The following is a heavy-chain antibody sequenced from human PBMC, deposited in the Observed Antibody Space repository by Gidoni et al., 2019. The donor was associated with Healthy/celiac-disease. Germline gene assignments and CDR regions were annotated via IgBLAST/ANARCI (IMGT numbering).Heavy chain of an antibody. V-gene: IGHV3-48*01. CDR3: ARAQWCELGYYYYGMDV. CDR1: VITYSSYS. J-gene: IGHJ6*02. D-gene: IGHD2-8*01. Sequence: EVQLVESGGGLVEPGGSLRLVCAASVITYSSYSMNWVRQAPGKGLEWVSYMGSSRSTIYYADSVKGRFTLSSDNAKNSLYLQMNSLRSEDTAVYYCARAQWCELGYYYYGMDVWGQGTTVTVSS. CDR2: MGSSRSTI.